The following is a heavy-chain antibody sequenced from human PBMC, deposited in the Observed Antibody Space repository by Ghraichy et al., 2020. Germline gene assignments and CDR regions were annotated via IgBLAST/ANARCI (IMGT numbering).Heavy chain of an antibody. CDR2: INSDGSST. CDR1: GFTFSSYW. J-gene: IGHJ4*02. CDR3: ARGSIIGGTWGGYYFDY. V-gene: IGHV3-74*01. D-gene: IGHD3-10*01. Sequence: GSLNISCAASGFTFSSYWMHWVRQAPGKGLVWVSRINSDGSSTSYADSVKGRFTISRDNAKNMLYLQMNSLRAEDTALYYCARGSIIGGTWGGYYFDYWGQGTLVTVSS.